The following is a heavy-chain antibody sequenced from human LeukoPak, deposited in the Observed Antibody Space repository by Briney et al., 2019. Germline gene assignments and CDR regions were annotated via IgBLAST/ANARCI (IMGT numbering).Heavy chain of an antibody. V-gene: IGHV3-53*01. J-gene: IGHJ4*02. CDR3: ARGLPSLYGSGSSYYFDY. CDR1: GFTVSSNY. D-gene: IGHD3-10*01. CDR2: IYSGGST. Sequence: GGSLRLSCAASGFTVSSNYMSWVRQAPGKGLEWVSVIYSGGSTYYADSVKGRFTISRDNSKNTLYLRMNSLRAEDTAVYYCARGLPSLYGSGSSYYFDYWGQGTLVTVSS.